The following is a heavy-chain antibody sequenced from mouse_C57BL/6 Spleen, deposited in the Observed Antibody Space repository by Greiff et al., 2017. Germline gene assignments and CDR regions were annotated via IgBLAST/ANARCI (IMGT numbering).Heavy chain of an antibody. J-gene: IGHJ3*01. CDR3: ARHSTPYYYGSSHAWFAY. Sequence: QVQLKQSGAELVKPGASVKLSCKASGYTFTEYTIHWVKQRSGQGLEWIGWFYPGSGSIKYNEKFKDKATLTADKSSSTVYMELSRLTSEDSAVYFCARHSTPYYYGSSHAWFAYWGQGTLVTVSA. CDR2: FYPGSGSI. D-gene: IGHD1-1*01. V-gene: IGHV1-62-2*01. CDR1: GYTFTEYT.